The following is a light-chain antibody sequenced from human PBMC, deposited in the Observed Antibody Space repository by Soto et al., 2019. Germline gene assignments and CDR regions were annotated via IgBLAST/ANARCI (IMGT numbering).Light chain of an antibody. J-gene: IGLJ2*01. CDR1: SSDVGGYNY. Sequence: QSALTQPASVSGSPGQSITISCTGSSSDVGGYNYVSWYQQYAGKAPKLIIYEVSNRPSGVSNRFSGSKSGNTASLNISGLQAEDEASYYCSSYTSNNTLLFGGGTKLTVL. CDR3: SSYTSNNTLL. V-gene: IGLV2-14*01. CDR2: EVS.